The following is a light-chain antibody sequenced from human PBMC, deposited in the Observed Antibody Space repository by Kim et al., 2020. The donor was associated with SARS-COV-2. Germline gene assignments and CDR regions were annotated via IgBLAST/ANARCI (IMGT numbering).Light chain of an antibody. CDR1: STDIGTYNL. Sequence: GQSITISCTGSSTDIGTYNLVSWHHQHPDKAPQLILSEVDKRPSQVSTRFSGSKSGNTASLTISGLQADDEAEYYCCSFAGNVTLIFGGGTQLTVL. CDR2: EVD. V-gene: IGLV2-23*02. CDR3: CSFAGNVTLI. J-gene: IGLJ2*01.